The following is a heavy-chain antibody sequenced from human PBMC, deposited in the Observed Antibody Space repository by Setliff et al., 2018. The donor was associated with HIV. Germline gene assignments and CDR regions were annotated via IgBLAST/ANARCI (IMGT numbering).Heavy chain of an antibody. D-gene: IGHD3-22*01. CDR3: ARSWYYSDYKYFFDY. Sequence: ASGPTLVNPTQTLTLTCTFSGFSLSTRGVGVGWIRQPPGKALEWLTLVYWDNDKRYSPSLRSRLTITKDTSTNQVVLTMTNMDPVDTATYYCARSWYYSDYKYFFDYWGQGTLVTVSS. CDR1: GFSLSTRGVG. CDR2: VYWDNDK. J-gene: IGHJ4*02. V-gene: IGHV2-5*02.